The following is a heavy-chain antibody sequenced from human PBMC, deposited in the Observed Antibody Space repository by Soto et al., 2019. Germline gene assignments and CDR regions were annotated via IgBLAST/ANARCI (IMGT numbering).Heavy chain of an antibody. CDR2: IIPILGIS. V-gene: IGHV1-69*02. CDR1: GGTFSSYT. J-gene: IGHJ6*02. Sequence: QVQLVQSGAEVKKPGSSVKVSCKASGGTFSSYTISWVRQAPGQGLEWMGRIIPILGISTYAQKFQGRVTITAHKSTSTAYMELSSLRAEDTAVYYCARYGHYRPGGRGMDVWGQVTTVTVSS. CDR3: ARYGHYRPGGRGMDV. D-gene: IGHD4-17*01.